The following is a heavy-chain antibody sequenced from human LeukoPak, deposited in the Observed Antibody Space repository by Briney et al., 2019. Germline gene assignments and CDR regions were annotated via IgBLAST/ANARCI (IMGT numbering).Heavy chain of an antibody. CDR1: GGSISSGGYS. CDR2: IYHSGST. V-gene: IGHV4-30-2*01. D-gene: IGHD3-16*02. J-gene: IGHJ3*02. CDR3: ARGDYDYVWGSYRPGAFDI. Sequence: PSQTLSLTCAVSGGSISSGGYSWSWIRQPPGKGLEWIGYIYHSGSTYYNPSLKSRVTISVNRSKNQFSLKLSSVTAADPAVYYCARGDYDYVWGSYRPGAFDIWGQGTMVTVSS.